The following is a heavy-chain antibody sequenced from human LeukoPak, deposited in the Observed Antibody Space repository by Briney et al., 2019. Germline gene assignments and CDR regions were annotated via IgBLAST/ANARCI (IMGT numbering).Heavy chain of an antibody. CDR1: GFTFSGHA. D-gene: IGHD1-26*01. CDR2: ISYDGSDK. CDR3: AREPRDYSGGWFDP. J-gene: IGHJ5*02. V-gene: IGHV3-30-3*01. Sequence: GGSLRLSCAASGFTFSGHAIHWVRQAPGKGLEWVAAISYDGSDKYFSESVKVRSTISRDNSNNMVYLLMDNLGAEDTAVYFCAREPRDYSGGWFDPWGQGTLVTVSS.